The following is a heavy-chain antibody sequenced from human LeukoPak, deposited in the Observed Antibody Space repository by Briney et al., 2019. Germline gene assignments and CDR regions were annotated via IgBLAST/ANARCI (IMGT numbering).Heavy chain of an antibody. V-gene: IGHV3-48*03. CDR3: ARDLNDILTGPSY. CDR2: ISSSGSTI. CDR1: GFTFNNYA. J-gene: IGHJ4*02. Sequence: GGSLRLSCSASGFTFNNYAMLWVRQAPGKGLEWVSYISSSGSTIYYADSVKGRFTISRDNAKNSLYLQMNSLRAEDTAVYYCARDLNDILTGPSYWGQGTLVTVSS. D-gene: IGHD3-9*01.